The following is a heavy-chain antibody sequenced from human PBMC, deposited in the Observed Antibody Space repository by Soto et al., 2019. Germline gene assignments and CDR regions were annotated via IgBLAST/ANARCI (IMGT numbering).Heavy chain of an antibody. Sequence: EVKLLESGGGLVQPGGSLRLSCAAAGCTFSSYAMSWVRQAPGKGLEWVSAISGSGGSTYYADSVKGRFTISRDNSKKTLYLQMNSLRAEDTAVYYCAKGGSRFLEHIDIWGQGTMVTVSS. J-gene: IGHJ3*02. CDR3: AKGGSRFLEHIDI. CDR2: ISGSGGST. V-gene: IGHV3-23*01. D-gene: IGHD3-3*01. CDR1: GCTFSSYA.